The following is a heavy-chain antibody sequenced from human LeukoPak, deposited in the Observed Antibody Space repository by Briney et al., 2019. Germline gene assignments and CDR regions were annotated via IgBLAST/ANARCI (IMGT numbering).Heavy chain of an antibody. J-gene: IGHJ6*02. V-gene: IGHV3-30*18. Sequence: GGSLRLSCAASGFTFSRYGMHWVRQAPGKGLEWVAGMSYDGSNKYYGDSVKGRFTISRDNSKNTLDLQMNSLRVEDTAVHYCAKDFSGCSSSSCYSAYYGMDVWGQGTTVIVSS. CDR2: MSYDGSNK. D-gene: IGHD2-2*02. CDR1: GFTFSRYG. CDR3: AKDFSGCSSSSCYSAYYGMDV.